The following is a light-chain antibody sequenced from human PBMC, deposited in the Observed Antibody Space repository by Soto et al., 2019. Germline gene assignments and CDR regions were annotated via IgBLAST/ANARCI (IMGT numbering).Light chain of an antibody. V-gene: IGKV3-20*01. CDR1: QSIANNY. CDR2: DAS. Sequence: DIVMTQSPLSLPFAPGEPASISCRASQSIANNYLTWYQQKPGQAPRVLIYDASTRATGIPDRFGGSGSGTDFTLTISRLEPEDFAVYYCQQYGSSPWTSAQGTKVDI. J-gene: IGKJ1*01. CDR3: QQYGSSPWT.